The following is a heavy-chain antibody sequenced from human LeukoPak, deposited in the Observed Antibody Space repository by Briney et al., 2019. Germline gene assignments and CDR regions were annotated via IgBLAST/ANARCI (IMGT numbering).Heavy chain of an antibody. Sequence: ASVKVSCKASGYTFTSYGISWVRQAPGQGLEWMGWISAYNGNTNYAQKLQGGVTMTTDTSTSTAYMELRSLRSDDTAVYYCARGKLPSIAMVRGVRHTSWFDPWGRGTLVTVSS. CDR2: ISAYNGNT. V-gene: IGHV1-18*01. CDR1: GYTFTSYG. D-gene: IGHD3-10*01. J-gene: IGHJ5*02. CDR3: ARGKLPSIAMVRGVRHTSWFDP.